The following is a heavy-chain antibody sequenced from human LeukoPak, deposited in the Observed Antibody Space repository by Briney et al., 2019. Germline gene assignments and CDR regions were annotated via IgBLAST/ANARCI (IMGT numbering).Heavy chain of an antibody. D-gene: IGHD3-9*01. CDR2: IIPIFGTA. Sequence: SVKVSCKASGGTFSSYAISWVRQAPGQGFEWMGGIIPIFGTANYAQKLQGRVTMTTDTSTSTAYMELRSLRSDDTAVYYCARLRYFDWLVDYWGQGTLVTVSS. CDR1: GGTFSSYA. J-gene: IGHJ4*02. V-gene: IGHV1-69*05. CDR3: ARLRYFDWLVDY.